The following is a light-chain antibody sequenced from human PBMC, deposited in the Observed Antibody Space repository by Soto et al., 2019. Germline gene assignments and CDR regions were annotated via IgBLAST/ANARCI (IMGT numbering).Light chain of an antibody. V-gene: IGKV3-20*01. Sequence: ESVLTQSPGTLSLSPGERATLSCRASQSVSSVYLAWYQHKPGQAPRLLIYGTSNRATGIPDRFSGSGSDTETDFTLTISRVEPEDFAVYYCQQYRGSLYTFGQWTKLEIK. CDR3: QQYRGSLYT. J-gene: IGKJ2*01. CDR1: QSVSSVY. CDR2: GTS.